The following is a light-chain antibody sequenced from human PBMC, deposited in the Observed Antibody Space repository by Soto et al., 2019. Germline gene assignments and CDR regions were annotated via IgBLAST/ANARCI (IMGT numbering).Light chain of an antibody. Sequence: DLVMTQSPLSLPVTPGEPASISCRSSQSLLHSNGYNYVDWYLQKPGQSPHLLITLGSHRASGVPDRFSGTGSGTDFTLTISRVEAEDVGVYYCMQALQAPLTFGGGTKVEIK. J-gene: IGKJ4*01. CDR1: QSLLHSNGYNY. V-gene: IGKV2-28*01. CDR3: MQALQAPLT. CDR2: LGS.